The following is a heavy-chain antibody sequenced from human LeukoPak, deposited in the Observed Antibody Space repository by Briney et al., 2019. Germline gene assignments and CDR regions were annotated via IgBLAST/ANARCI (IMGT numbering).Heavy chain of an antibody. V-gene: IGHV3-23*01. CDR1: GFTFSNFA. Sequence: GGSLRLSCAASGFTFSNFAMTWVRQAPGKGLEWVSSISGSGGSRYYVDSVKGRSTISRDKSNNTLYLQMNNLKAEDTAVYYCAKGVDASGIYYYFYMDVWGKGTTVSVS. J-gene: IGHJ6*03. CDR3: AKGVDASGIYYYFYMDV. CDR2: ISGSGGSR. D-gene: IGHD3-16*01.